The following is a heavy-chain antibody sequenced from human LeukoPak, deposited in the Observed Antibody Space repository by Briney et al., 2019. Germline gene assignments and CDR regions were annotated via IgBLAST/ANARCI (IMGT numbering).Heavy chain of an antibody. CDR2: IFYRGTT. CDR1: GGPISRYY. J-gene: IGHJ6*03. Sequence: PSETLSLTCIVSGGPISRYYWSWIRQTPGKGLEWIGDIFYRGTTNYNPSLKSRVTMSVDTTNNQFSLKLSSVTAADTAIYYCARAGDGYNYYNYYYMDVWGKGTTVTVSS. D-gene: IGHD5-24*01. CDR3: ARAGDGYNYYNYYYMDV. V-gene: IGHV4-59*01.